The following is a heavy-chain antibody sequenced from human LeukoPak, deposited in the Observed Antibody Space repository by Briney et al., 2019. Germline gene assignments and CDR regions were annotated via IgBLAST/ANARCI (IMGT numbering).Heavy chain of an antibody. V-gene: IGHV4-4*07. CDR3: ARQRIAEAADYFDY. J-gene: IGHJ4*02. CDR2: MYTSGST. Sequence: PSETLSLTCTVSGGSISSYYWSWIRQPAGKGLEWIGRMYTSGSTNYNPSLERRVTMSVDTSKNQFSLKLSSVTAADTAVYYCARQRIAEAADYFDYWGQGTLVTVSA. CDR1: GGSISSYY. D-gene: IGHD6-13*01.